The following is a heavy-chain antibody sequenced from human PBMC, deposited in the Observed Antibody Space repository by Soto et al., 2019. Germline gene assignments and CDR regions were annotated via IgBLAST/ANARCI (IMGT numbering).Heavy chain of an antibody. CDR1: GYTFTSYG. J-gene: IGHJ4*02. Sequence: GASVKVSCKASGYTFTSYGISWVRQAPGQGLEWMGWISAYNGNTNYAQKLQGRVTMTTDTSTSTAYMELRSLRSDDTAVYYCARHPLSLIAAAGTDYWGQGTLVTVSS. V-gene: IGHV1-18*01. CDR2: ISAYNGNT. CDR3: ARHPLSLIAAAGTDY. D-gene: IGHD6-13*01.